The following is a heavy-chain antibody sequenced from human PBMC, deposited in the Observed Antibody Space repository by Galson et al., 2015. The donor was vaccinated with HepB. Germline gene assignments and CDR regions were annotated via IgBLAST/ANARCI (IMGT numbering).Heavy chain of an antibody. CDR1: GDSVSSNSAA. D-gene: IGHD3-16*02. J-gene: IGHJ3*02. CDR2: TYYRSKWYN. Sequence: CAISGDSVSSNSAAWNWIRQSPSRGLEWLGRTYYRSKWYNDYAVSVKSRITINPGTSKNQFSLQLNSVTPEDTAVYYCARGYVWGSYRSQEAFDIWGQGTMVTVSS. CDR3: ARGYVWGSYRSQEAFDI. V-gene: IGHV6-1*01.